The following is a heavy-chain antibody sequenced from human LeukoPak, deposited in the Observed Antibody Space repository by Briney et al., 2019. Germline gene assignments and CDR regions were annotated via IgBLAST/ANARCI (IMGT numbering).Heavy chain of an antibody. Sequence: PSETLSLTCTVSGGSISSGSYYWSWIRQPAGKGLELIGRIYTSGNTNYNPSLKTRGTISVDTSKNQSSLTLSSVTAADTAVYYCASRHYYDSSFDYWGQGTLVTVSS. CDR3: ASRHYYDSSFDY. V-gene: IGHV4-61*02. CDR1: GGSISSGSYY. J-gene: IGHJ4*02. CDR2: IYTSGNT. D-gene: IGHD3-22*01.